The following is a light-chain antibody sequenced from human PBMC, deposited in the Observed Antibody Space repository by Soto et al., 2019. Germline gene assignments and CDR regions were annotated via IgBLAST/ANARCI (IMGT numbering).Light chain of an antibody. CDR2: GAF. CDR1: QSVSSNS. J-gene: IGKJ2*01. CDR3: HHYATPSYT. Sequence: EIVLTQSPGTLSLSPGERASLSCRASQSVSSNSLAWYQQKPGQPPRLLISGAFSRATGIPDRFSGSGSETHFTLTISILPPEHFALSYCHHYATPSYTFGQRPNLQL. V-gene: IGKV3-20*01.